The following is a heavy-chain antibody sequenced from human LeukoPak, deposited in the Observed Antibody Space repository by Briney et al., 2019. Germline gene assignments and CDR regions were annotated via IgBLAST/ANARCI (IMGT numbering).Heavy chain of an antibody. J-gene: IGHJ4*02. CDR2: IYGVDGT. CDR3: ASDLLY. D-gene: IGHD2-15*01. V-gene: IGHV3-53*01. CDR1: GVTVSSQY. Sequence: GGSLRLSCAASGVTVSSQYINWVRRAPGKEVEWVSVIYGVDGTSYTDSVKGRFTISRDNSKNTVYLQMNSLRAEDTAVYYCASDLLYWGQGTLVTVSS.